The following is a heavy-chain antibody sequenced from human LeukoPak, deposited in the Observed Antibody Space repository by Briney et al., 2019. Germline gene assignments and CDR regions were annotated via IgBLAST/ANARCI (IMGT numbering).Heavy chain of an antibody. V-gene: IGHV3-33*06. CDR1: GFTFSSYG. Sequence: GGSLRLSCAASGFTFSSYGMPWVRQAPGKGLEWVAVIWYDGSNKYYADSVKGRFTISRDNSKNTLYLQMNSLRAEDMAVYYCAKGGPGIAVAGSFDYWGQGTLVTVSS. J-gene: IGHJ4*02. CDR3: AKGGPGIAVAGSFDY. CDR2: IWYDGSNK. D-gene: IGHD6-19*01.